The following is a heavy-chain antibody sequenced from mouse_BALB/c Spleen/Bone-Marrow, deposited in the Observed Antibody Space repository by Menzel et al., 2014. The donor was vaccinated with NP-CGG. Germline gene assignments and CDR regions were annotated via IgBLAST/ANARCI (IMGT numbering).Heavy chain of an antibody. D-gene: IGHD2-14*01. J-gene: IGHJ3*01. CDR1: GFNIKDTY. Sequence: VQLQQSGADLVKPGASVKLSCTASGFNIKDTYMHWVKQRPEQGLEWIVGIDPANGNTKYDPKFQGKAPITADPSSNKAYLQLSSLTSEDTAVYYCAYYRYDEGGFAFWGQGTLVTVSA. V-gene: IGHV14-3*02. CDR2: IDPANGNT. CDR3: AYYRYDEGGFAF.